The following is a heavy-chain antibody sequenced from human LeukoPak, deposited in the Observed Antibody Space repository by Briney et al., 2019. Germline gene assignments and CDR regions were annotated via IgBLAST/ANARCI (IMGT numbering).Heavy chain of an antibody. CDR1: GYSITSGYF. CDR2: VSHSGTT. Sequence: SPSETLSLTCTVSGYSITSGYFWGWIRQPPGKGLEWIASVSHSGTTYYNPSLKSRVTISVDTSKNQFSLKLSSVTAADTAVYYCARKPCTNGVCYGRTYNWFDPWGQGTLVTVSS. V-gene: IGHV4-38-2*02. CDR3: ARKPCTNGVCYGRTYNWFDP. D-gene: IGHD2-8*01. J-gene: IGHJ5*02.